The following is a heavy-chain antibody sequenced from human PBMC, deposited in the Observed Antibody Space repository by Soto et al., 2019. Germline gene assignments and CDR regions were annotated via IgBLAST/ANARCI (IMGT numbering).Heavy chain of an antibody. V-gene: IGHV1-69*13. CDR1: GGSFSSNA. D-gene: IGHD5-12*01. CDR2: IIPILGSA. Sequence: SVKVSCKASGGSFSSNAISWVRQAPGQGLEWMGGIIPILGSANYARKFQDRLTITADGSTTTTYMELNSLRAEDTAVYYCARDFSGYDAFDIWGQGTMVTVSS. J-gene: IGHJ3*02. CDR3: ARDFSGYDAFDI.